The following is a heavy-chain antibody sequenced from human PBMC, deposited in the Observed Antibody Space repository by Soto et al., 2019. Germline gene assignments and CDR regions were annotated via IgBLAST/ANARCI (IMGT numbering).Heavy chain of an antibody. J-gene: IGHJ5*02. CDR2: TYYRSKWYN. V-gene: IGHV6-1*01. CDR3: ARGDIAARLGDNWFDP. CDR1: GDSVSSNSAA. Sequence: SQTLSLTCAVSGDSVSSNSAAWNWIRQSPSRGLEWLGRTYYRSKWYNDYAVSVKSRITINPDTSKNQFSLQLNSVTPEDTAVNYCARGDIAARLGDNWFDPWGQGTLVTVSS. D-gene: IGHD6-6*01.